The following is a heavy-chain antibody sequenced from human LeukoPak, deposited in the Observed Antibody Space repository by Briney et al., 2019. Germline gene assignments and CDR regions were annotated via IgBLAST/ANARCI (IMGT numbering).Heavy chain of an antibody. J-gene: IGHJ4*02. CDR3: ARQMKWLGVFDY. V-gene: IGHV4-39*01. CDR1: GGSISSSSYY. CDR2: IYYSGST. Sequence: SETLSLTCTVSGGSISSSSYYWGWIRQPPGTGLEWIGSIYYSGSTYYNPSLKSRVTISVDTSKNQFSLKLSSVTAADTAVYYCARQMKWLGVFDYWGQGTLVTVSS. D-gene: IGHD6-19*01.